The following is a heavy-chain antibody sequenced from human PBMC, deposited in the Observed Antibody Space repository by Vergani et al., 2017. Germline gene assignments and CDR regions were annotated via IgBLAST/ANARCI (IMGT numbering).Heavy chain of an antibody. CDR1: GGSISSSSYY. J-gene: IGHJ4*02. Sequence: QLQLQESGPGLVKPSETLSLTCTVSGGSISSSSYYWGWIRQPPGKGLEWIGSIYYSGSTYYTPSLKSPVTISGDTSKNQFSLKLSSVTAADTAVYYCARGSIAAGGGDFDYWGQGTLVTVSS. D-gene: IGHD6-13*01. V-gene: IGHV4-39*01. CDR2: IYYSGST. CDR3: ARGSIAAGGGDFDY.